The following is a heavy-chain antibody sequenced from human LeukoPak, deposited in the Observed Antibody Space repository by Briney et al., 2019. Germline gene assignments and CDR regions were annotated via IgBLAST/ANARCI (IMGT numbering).Heavy chain of an antibody. CDR3: ASPPGRPNGD. J-gene: IGHJ4*02. V-gene: IGHV3-30*04. CDR1: GFIFSNYP. D-gene: IGHD7-27*01. Sequence: QPGGSLRLSCAASGFIFSNYPMQWVRQAPGKGLEWVATISYDGSSRYSAASVKGRFTISRDNSKNTLSLQMNSLRVEDTAMYYCASPPGRPNGDWGQGTLVTVSS. CDR2: ISYDGSSR.